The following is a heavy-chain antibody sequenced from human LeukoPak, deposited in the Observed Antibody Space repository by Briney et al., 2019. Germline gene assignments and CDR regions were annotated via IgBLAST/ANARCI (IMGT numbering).Heavy chain of an antibody. CDR1: VFTFSSYA. J-gene: IGHJ4*02. CDR3: TRDKAGEQSLEPFDY. Sequence: SGGSLRLSCAASVFTFSSYAMHWVRQAPGKGLEWVAVISYDGSNKYYADSVKGRFTISRDNSKNTLYLQMNSLRAEDTAVYYCTRDKAGEQSLEPFDYWGQGTLVTVSS. CDR2: ISYDGSNK. D-gene: IGHD6-19*01. V-gene: IGHV3-30*04.